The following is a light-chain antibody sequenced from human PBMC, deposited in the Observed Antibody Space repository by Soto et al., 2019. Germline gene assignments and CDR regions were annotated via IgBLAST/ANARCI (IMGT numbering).Light chain of an antibody. CDR2: EVT. CDR3: STYAGGNDWV. J-gene: IGLJ3*02. V-gene: IGLV2-8*01. CDR1: SSDVGGYNY. Sequence: QSALTQPPSASGSPGQSVTFSCTGTSSDVGGYNYVSWYQQHPGRAPKLIIYEVTKRPSGVPDRFSGSKSGNTASLTVSGLQAEDEADYYCSTYAGGNDWVFGGGTKLTVL.